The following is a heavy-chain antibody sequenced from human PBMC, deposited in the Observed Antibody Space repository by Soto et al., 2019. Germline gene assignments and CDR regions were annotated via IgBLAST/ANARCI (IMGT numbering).Heavy chain of an antibody. Sequence: QVQLVESGGGVVQPGRSLRLSCAASGFTFSSYGMHWVRQAPGKGLEWVAVIWYDGSNKYYADSVKGRFTISRDNSKNTLYLQMNSLRVEDTAVYYCARYRALGYYFDYWGQGTLVTVSS. CDR3: ARYRALGYYFDY. D-gene: IGHD7-27*01. J-gene: IGHJ4*02. CDR1: GFTFSSYG. CDR2: IWYDGSNK. V-gene: IGHV3-33*01.